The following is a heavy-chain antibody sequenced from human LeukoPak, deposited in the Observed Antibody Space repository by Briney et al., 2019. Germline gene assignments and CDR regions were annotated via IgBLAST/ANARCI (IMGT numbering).Heavy chain of an antibody. CDR3: VRGGGWPILRVVIIPSLDC. CDR2: VHYSGGS. J-gene: IGHJ4*02. Sequence: KPSETLSLTCTVSGYSISDGFYWGWIRQPPGKGLEWIGSVHYSGGSFYNPSLNSRVTISADTSKNQFSLELRSVTAADTAVYYCVRGGGWPILRVVIIPSLDCWGQGTLVIVSS. V-gene: IGHV4-38-2*02. CDR1: GYSISDGFY. D-gene: IGHD3-3*01.